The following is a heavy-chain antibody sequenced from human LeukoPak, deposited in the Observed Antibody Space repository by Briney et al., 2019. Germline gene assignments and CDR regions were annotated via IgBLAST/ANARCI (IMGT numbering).Heavy chain of an antibody. CDR2: IYYSGST. D-gene: IGHD6-13*01. CDR1: GGSISSGGYY. Sequence: SETLSLTCTVSGGSISSGGYYWSWIRQHPGKGLEWIGYIYYSGSTYYNPSLKSRVTISVDTSKNQFSLKLSSVTAADTAVYYCARVAAAGYFDYWGQGTLVTVSS. CDR3: ARVAAAGYFDY. J-gene: IGHJ4*02. V-gene: IGHV4-31*03.